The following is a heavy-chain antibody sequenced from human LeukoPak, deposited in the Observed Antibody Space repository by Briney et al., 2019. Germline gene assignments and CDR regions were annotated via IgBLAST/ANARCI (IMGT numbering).Heavy chain of an antibody. V-gene: IGHV4-59*08. CDR3: ARSTGYSSSSWDYFDY. J-gene: IGHJ4*02. Sequence: SETLSLTCTVSGGSISSYYWSWIRQPPRKGLEWIGYIYYSGSTNYNPSLKSRVTISVDTSKKQFSLKLSSVTPADTAVYYCARSTGYSSSSWDYFDYWGQGTLVTVSS. D-gene: IGHD6-13*01. CDR1: GGSISSYY. CDR2: IYYSGST.